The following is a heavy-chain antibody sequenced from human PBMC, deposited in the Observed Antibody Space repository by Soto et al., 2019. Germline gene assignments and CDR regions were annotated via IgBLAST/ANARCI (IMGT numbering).Heavy chain of an antibody. J-gene: IGHJ4*02. Sequence: SETLSLTCTVSGGSISSSSYYWGWIRQPPGKGLEWIGSIYYSGSTYYNPSLKSRVTISVDTSKNQFSLKLSSVTAADTAVYYCASFDFWSGSYFDYWGQGTLVTVSS. CDR2: IYYSGST. CDR3: ASFDFWSGSYFDY. CDR1: GGSISSSSYY. V-gene: IGHV4-39*01. D-gene: IGHD3-3*01.